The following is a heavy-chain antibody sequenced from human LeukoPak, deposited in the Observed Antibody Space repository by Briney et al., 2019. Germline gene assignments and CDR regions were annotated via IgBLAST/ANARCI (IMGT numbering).Heavy chain of an antibody. CDR2: VFASGTT. D-gene: IGHD1-1*01. J-gene: IGHJ4*02. CDR1: GDSISRYY. V-gene: IGHV4-4*07. CDR3: ARGWKQLVY. Sequence: PSETLTLTCSVSGDSISRYYWNWIRQPPGKGLEWIGRVFASGTTNYNPSLTSRVSISADKSKNQVSLRLSSVTAADTAIYYCARGWKQLVYWGQGALVTVSS.